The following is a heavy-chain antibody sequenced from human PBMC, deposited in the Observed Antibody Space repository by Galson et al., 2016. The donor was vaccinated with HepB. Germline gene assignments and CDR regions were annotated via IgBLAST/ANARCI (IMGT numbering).Heavy chain of an antibody. CDR2: LGADGTNT. D-gene: IGHD3-9*01. Sequence: SLRLSCAASGFTFSSYAMSWVRQAPGKGLEWVSALGADGTNTYYADSVTGRFTISRDNSKNTLYLQMNSLRAEDTAVYFCAKVDTTGYLFDHWGQGTLVTVSS. CDR1: GFTFSSYA. CDR3: AKVDTTGYLFDH. V-gene: IGHV3-23*01. J-gene: IGHJ4*02.